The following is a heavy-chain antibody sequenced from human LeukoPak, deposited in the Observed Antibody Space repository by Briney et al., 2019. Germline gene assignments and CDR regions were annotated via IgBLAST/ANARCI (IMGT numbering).Heavy chain of an antibody. CDR3: ARTITIFGVVGSGGMDV. D-gene: IGHD3-3*01. V-gene: IGHV3-11*01. Sequence: GGSLRLSCAASGFTFSDCYMSWIRQAPGKGLEWVSYISSSGSTIYYADSVKGRFTISRDNAKNSLYLQMNSLRAEDTAVYYCARTITIFGVVGSGGMDVWGQGTTVTVSS. CDR1: GFTFSDCY. J-gene: IGHJ6*02. CDR2: ISSSGSTI.